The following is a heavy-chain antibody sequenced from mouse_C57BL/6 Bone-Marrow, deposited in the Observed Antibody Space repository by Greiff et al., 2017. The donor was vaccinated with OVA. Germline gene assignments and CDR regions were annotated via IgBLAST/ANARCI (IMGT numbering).Heavy chain of an antibody. V-gene: IGHV1-42*01. CDR1: GYSFTGYY. CDR3: ASQALDYYDYDGYYFDY. CDR2: INPSTGGT. Sequence: VQLKESGPELVKPGASVKISCKASGYSFTGYYMNWVKQSPEKSLEWIGEINPSTGGTTYNQKFKAKATLTVDKSSSTAYMQLKSLTSEDSAVYYCASQALDYYDYDGYYFDYWGQGTTLTVSS. D-gene: IGHD2-4*01. J-gene: IGHJ2*01.